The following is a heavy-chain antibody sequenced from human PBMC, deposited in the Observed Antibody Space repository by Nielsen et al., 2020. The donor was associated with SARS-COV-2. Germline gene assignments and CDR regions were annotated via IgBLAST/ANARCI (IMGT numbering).Heavy chain of an antibody. CDR2: IIPILGIA. CDR3: ARDHLTAGYSGYDATISGDY. D-gene: IGHD5-12*01. J-gene: IGHJ4*02. CDR1: GGTFSSYA. Sequence: SVKVSCKASGGTFSSYAISWVRQAPGQGLEWMGRIIPILGIANYAQKFQGRVTITADKSTSTAYMELSSLRSEDTAVYYCARDHLTAGYSGYDATISGDYWGQGTLVTVSS. V-gene: IGHV1-69*04.